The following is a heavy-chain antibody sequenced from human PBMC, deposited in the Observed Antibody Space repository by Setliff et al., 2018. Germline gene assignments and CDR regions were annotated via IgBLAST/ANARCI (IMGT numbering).Heavy chain of an antibody. V-gene: IGHV3-7*01. D-gene: IGHD5-18*01. Sequence: GGSLRLSCTASGLSYTNDWVSWVRQAPGKGLEWLASINPHGSEKYYADSVKGRFTISRDNAKNSLYLQMNSLRAEDTALYYCAKFVGYTYGYDYWGRGTLVTVSS. CDR3: AKFVGYTYGYDY. CDR2: INPHGSEK. J-gene: IGHJ4*02. CDR1: GLSYTNDW.